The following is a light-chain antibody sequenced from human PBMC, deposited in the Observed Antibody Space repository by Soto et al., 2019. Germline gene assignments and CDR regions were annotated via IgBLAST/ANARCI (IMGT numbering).Light chain of an antibody. J-gene: IGKJ1*01. CDR2: DAS. CDR3: YKYDTSPWT. V-gene: IGKV3-20*01. CDR1: QSVSGSY. Sequence: EIVMTQSPGTLSLSPGEAATLSCRASQSVSGSYLAWYQQKPGQAPRLVIYDASTRATGIPDRFRGSGSGTDFTLTISRLEPEDFAVYYCYKYDTSPWTFGQGTKVDIK.